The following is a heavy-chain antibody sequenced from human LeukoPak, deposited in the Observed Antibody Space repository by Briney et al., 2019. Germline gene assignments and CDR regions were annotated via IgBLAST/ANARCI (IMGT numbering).Heavy chain of an antibody. Sequence: PGGSLRLSCAASGFTFSSYAMHWVRQAPGKGLEWVAVTSYDGSNKYYADSVKGRFTISRDNSKNTLYLQMNSLRAEDTAVYYCARVGWGSGSYYSDYWGQGTLVTVSS. CDR2: TSYDGSNK. J-gene: IGHJ4*02. CDR3: ARVGWGSGSYYSDY. CDR1: GFTFSSYA. V-gene: IGHV3-30-3*01. D-gene: IGHD1-26*01.